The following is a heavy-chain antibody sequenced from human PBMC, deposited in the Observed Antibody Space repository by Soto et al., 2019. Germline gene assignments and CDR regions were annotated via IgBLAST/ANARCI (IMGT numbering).Heavy chain of an antibody. J-gene: IGHJ4*02. D-gene: IGHD1-20*01. CDR2: IDPGDGET. V-gene: IGHV1-24*01. CDR1: GYTLTELS. Sequence: XSVKVSCKVSGYTLTELSMHWVRQAPVKGLEWMGGIDPGDGETIYAQKFQGRVTMTEDTSTDTAYMELSSRRSEDTAVYYCATGYNYWGQGTLVTVSS. CDR3: ATGYNY.